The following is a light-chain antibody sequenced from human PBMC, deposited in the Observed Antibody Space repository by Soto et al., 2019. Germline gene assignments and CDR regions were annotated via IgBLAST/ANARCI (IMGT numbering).Light chain of an antibody. CDR1: QSVSSSY. CDR2: GAS. CDR3: QQYGSSPWIT. V-gene: IGKV3-20*01. J-gene: IGKJ3*01. Sequence: IVLTQSPGTLSLSPGERATLSCRASQSVSSSYLAWYQQKPGQAPRLLIYGASSRATGIPDRFSGSGSGTDFTLTISRLEPEDFAVYYCQQYGSSPWITFGPGTKVDIK.